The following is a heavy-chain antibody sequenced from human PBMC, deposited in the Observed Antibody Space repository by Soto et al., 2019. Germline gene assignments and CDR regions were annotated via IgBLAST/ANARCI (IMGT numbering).Heavy chain of an antibody. V-gene: IGHV3-30*18. CDR3: VKDLFPGDCYGMAV. D-gene: IGHD2-21*01. CDR2: ISYDGSNK. Sequence: GGSLRLSCAASGFTFSSYGMHWVRQAPGKGLEWVAVISYDGSNKYYADSVKGRFTISRDNSKNTLYLQMNSLRAEDTAVYYCVKDLFPGDCYGMAVRGQRTTVTVSS. CDR1: GFTFSSYG. J-gene: IGHJ6*02.